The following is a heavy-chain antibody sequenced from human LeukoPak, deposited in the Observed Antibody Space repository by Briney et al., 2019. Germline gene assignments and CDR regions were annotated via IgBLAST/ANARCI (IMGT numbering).Heavy chain of an antibody. CDR3: ARVPGRYCSSTSCYLARD. D-gene: IGHD2-2*01. CDR2: IYHSGST. Sequence: PSETPSLTCTVSGYSISSGYYWGWIRQPPGKGLEWIGSIYHSGSTYYNPSLKSRVTISVDTSKNQFSLKLSSVTAADTAVYYCARVPGRYCSSTSCYLARDWGQGTLVTVSS. CDR1: GYSISSGYY. J-gene: IGHJ4*02. V-gene: IGHV4-38-2*02.